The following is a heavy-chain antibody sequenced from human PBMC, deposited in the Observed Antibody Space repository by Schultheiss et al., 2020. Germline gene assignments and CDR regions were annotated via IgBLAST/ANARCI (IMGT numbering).Heavy chain of an antibody. J-gene: IGHJ6*02. D-gene: IGHD5-24*01. CDR2: ISYDGSNK. V-gene: IGHV3-30*18. Sequence: GGSLRLSCAASGFTFSSYGMHWVRQAPGKGLEWVAVISYDGSNKYYADSVKGRFTISRDNSKNTLYLQMNSLRAEDTAVYYCAKAGKMATIAFYYSYYGMDVWGQGTPVTVSS. CDR3: AKAGKMATIAFYYSYYGMDV. CDR1: GFTFSSYG.